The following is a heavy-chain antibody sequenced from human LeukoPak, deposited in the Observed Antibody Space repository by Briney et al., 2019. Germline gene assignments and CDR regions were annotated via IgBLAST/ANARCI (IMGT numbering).Heavy chain of an antibody. CDR1: GGSISSSNW. D-gene: IGHD6-19*01. Sequence: PSGTLSLTCAVSGGSISSSNWWSRDRQPPGKGLEWIGEIYHSGSTNYNPCLKSRVNISVDKSKDQFSLKLSSVTAADTAVYYCSRGLVYSSGWYFHYWGQGTLVTVSS. CDR3: SRGLVYSSGWYFHY. J-gene: IGHJ4*01. CDR2: IYHSGST. V-gene: IGHV4-4*02.